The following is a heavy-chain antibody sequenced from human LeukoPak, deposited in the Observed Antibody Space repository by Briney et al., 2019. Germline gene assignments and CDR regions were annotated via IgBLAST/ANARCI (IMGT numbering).Heavy chain of an antibody. CDR2: ISWNSGNI. V-gene: IGHV3-9*01. J-gene: IGHJ6*03. CDR3: AKDAYGGATFFYYMDV. Sequence: GGSLRLSCAGSGFTFDDYAMPWVRQTPGKGLEWVSGISWNSGNIAYVDFVGGRFTISRDNAKNSLSLQMNSLSDEDTAVYYCAKDAYGGATFFYYMDVWGKGTTVTVSS. CDR1: GFTFDDYA. D-gene: IGHD2/OR15-2a*01.